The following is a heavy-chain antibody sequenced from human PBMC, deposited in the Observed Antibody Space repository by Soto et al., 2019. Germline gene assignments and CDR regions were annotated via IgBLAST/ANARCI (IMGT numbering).Heavy chain of an antibody. V-gene: IGHV3-53*04. Sequence: EVQLVESGGGLVLPGGSLRLACAASEFSVSDNYMNWVRQAPGKGLEWVAVIFSGGSTNYADSVKGRFTISRLKSENTLYLQMSSLRPEDTAVYFCKSRDYWGRGTLSPSPQ. CDR2: IFSGGST. CDR1: EFSVSDNY. CDR3: KSRDY. J-gene: IGHJ4*02.